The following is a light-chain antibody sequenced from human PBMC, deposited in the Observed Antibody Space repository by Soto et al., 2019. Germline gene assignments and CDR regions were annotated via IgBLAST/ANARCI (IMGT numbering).Light chain of an antibody. V-gene: IGKV1-5*03. J-gene: IGKJ1*01. CDR2: KAS. CDR1: QSISNW. CDR3: QQYNSNTWT. Sequence: DIQMTQSPSTLSASVGDRVTITCRASQSISNWLAWYQQKPWKAPKLLIYKASSLENVVPSRFSGSGAATDFTLTIRSLQPDDFATYNNQQYNSNTWTFGQGTKVEIK.